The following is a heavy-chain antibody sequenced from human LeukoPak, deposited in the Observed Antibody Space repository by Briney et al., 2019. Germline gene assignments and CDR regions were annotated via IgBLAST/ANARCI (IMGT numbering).Heavy chain of an antibody. D-gene: IGHD1-1*01. CDR1: GFTFSSYG. Sequence: PGGSLRLSCAASGFTFSSYGMHWVRQAPGKGLEWVAVIWYDGSNKYYADSVKGRFTISRDNSKNTLYLQMNSLRAEDTAVYYCARSPSTNWNDGDEYYYYGMDVWDQGTTVTVSS. CDR3: ARSPSTNWNDGDEYYYYGMDV. V-gene: IGHV3-33*01. CDR2: IWYDGSNK. J-gene: IGHJ6*02.